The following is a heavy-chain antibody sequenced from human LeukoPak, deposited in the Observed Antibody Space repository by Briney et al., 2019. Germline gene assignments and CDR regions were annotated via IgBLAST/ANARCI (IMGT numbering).Heavy chain of an antibody. Sequence: GESLKISCKGSGYSFTSYCIGWVRQMPGKGLEWMGIIYPGDSDTRYSPSFQGQVTISADKSISTAYLQWSSLKASDTAMYYCARQLTYYDFPDAFDIWGQGTMVTVSS. CDR1: GYSFTSYC. J-gene: IGHJ3*02. D-gene: IGHD3-3*01. CDR3: ARQLTYYDFPDAFDI. CDR2: IYPGDSDT. V-gene: IGHV5-51*01.